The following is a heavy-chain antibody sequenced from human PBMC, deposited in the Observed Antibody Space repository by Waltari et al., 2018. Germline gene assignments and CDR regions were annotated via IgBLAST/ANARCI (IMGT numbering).Heavy chain of an antibody. D-gene: IGHD3-10*01. J-gene: IGHJ4*02. Sequence: EVQLLESGGGLVQPGGSLRLSCAASGFTFSSYAMSWVRQAPGKGLEWVSAISGSGVSTYYADSVKGRFTISRDNSKNTLYLQMNSLRAEDTAVYYCAKDERFGELPWDYWGQGTLVTVSS. V-gene: IGHV3-23*01. CDR1: GFTFSSYA. CDR3: AKDERFGELPWDY. CDR2: ISGSGVST.